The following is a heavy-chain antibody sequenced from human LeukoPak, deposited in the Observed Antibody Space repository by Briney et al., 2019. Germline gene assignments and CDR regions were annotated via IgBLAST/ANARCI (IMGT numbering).Heavy chain of an antibody. D-gene: IGHD3-10*01. CDR2: IYYSGST. V-gene: IGHV4-39*01. CDR3: ARTRYYYGSRSYGAPYYFDY. Sequence: PSETLSLTCTVSGGSTSSSSYYWGWIRQPPGKGLEWIGSIYYSGSTYYNPSLKSRVTISVDTSKNQFSLKLSSVAAADTAVYYCARTRYYYGSRSYGAPYYFDYWGQGTLVTVSS. CDR1: GGSTSSSSYY. J-gene: IGHJ4*02.